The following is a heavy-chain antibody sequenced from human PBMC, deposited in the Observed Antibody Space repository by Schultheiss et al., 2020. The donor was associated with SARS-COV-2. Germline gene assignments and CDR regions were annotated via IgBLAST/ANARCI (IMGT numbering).Heavy chain of an antibody. Sequence: ASVKVSCKASGYSITTSGITWVRQAPGQGLEWMAWINTYNGNKNSAQKFQGRVTITADESTSTAYMELRSLRSDDTAVYYCARDDYGGTIYFDYWGQGTLVTVSS. CDR2: INTYNGNK. D-gene: IGHD4-23*01. V-gene: IGHV1-18*04. CDR1: GYSITTSG. J-gene: IGHJ4*02. CDR3: ARDDYGGTIYFDY.